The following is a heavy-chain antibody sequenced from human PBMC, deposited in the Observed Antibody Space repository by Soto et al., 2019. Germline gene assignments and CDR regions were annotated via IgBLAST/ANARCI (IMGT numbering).Heavy chain of an antibody. CDR2: ISGSGGNT. CDR3: VKARAAGGFDY. J-gene: IGHJ4*02. Sequence: EVHLLDSGGGLVQPGGSLRLSCAASGFTFTNYAMSWVRQAPGTGLEWVSSISGSGGNTYYADSVRGRFTISRDNTKNTLYLQMNSLRAEDTAMYYCVKARAAGGFDYWGQGTLVTVSS. D-gene: IGHD3-10*01. V-gene: IGHV3-23*01. CDR1: GFTFTNYA.